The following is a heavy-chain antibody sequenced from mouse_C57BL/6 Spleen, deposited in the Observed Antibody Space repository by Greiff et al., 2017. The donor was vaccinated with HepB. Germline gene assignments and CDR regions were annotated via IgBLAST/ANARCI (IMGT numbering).Heavy chain of an antibody. J-gene: IGHJ1*03. V-gene: IGHV1-9*01. CDR3: ARGPYNYYGSRGWYFDV. Sequence: VQLQESGAELMKPGASVKLSCKATGYTFTGYWIEWVKQRPGHGLEWIGEILPGSGSTNYNEKFKGKATFTADTSSNTAYMQFSSLTTEDSAIYYCARGPYNYYGSRGWYFDVWGTGTTVTVSS. CDR1: GYTFTGYW. D-gene: IGHD1-1*01. CDR2: ILPGSGST.